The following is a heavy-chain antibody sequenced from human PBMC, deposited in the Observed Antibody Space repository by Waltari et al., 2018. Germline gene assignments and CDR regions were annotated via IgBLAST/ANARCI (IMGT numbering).Heavy chain of an antibody. D-gene: IGHD4-17*01. CDR2: IYTGGDT. V-gene: IGHV3-53*01. CDR1: GFTVSTNY. J-gene: IGHJ6*02. Sequence: EVQLVESGGGLIQPGGSLSLSCAVSGFTVSTNYMRWVRQAPGKGLEWVSVIYTGGDTYYADCVKGRFSISRDNSKNTLYLQMNSLRGEDTAIYYCARGWIGTTSLGHDGMDVWGQGTTVTVSS. CDR3: ARGWIGTTSLGHDGMDV.